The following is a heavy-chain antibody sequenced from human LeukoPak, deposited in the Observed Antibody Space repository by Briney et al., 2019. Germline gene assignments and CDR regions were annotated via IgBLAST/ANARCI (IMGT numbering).Heavy chain of an antibody. D-gene: IGHD3-9*01. CDR3: ASITIEGAYYYYYMDV. V-gene: IGHV1-69*01. J-gene: IGHJ6*03. Sequence: ASVKVSCKASGGTFSSYAISWVRQAPGQGLEWMGGIIPIFGTANYAQKFQGRVTITADESTSTAYMELSSLRSEDTAVYYCASITIEGAYYYYYMDVWGKGTTVTVSS. CDR2: IIPIFGTA. CDR1: GGTFSSYA.